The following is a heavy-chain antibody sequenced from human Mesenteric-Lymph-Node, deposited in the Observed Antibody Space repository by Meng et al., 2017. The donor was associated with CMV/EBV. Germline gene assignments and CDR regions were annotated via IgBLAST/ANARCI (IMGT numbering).Heavy chain of an antibody. CDR2: TRNKANTYTT. V-gene: IGHV3-72*01. J-gene: IGHJ4*02. D-gene: IGHD3-9*01. Sequence: GGSLRLSCAASAFTFSRIWITCVRQAPGKGLEWVGRTRNKANTYTTEYAASVKGRFTISRDDSNNSLFLQMSSLKNEDTAIYYCVRHSLTGYYNDHWGQGTLVTVSS. CDR1: AFTFSRIW. CDR3: VRHSLTGYYNDH.